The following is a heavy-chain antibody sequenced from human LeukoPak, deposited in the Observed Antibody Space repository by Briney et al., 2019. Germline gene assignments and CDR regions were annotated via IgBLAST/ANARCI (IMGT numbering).Heavy chain of an antibody. V-gene: IGHV1-2*02. D-gene: IGHD2-15*01. CDR3: ARDWGSIVVVVAAPALDY. Sequence: ASVKVSCKASGYTFTGYYMHWVRQAPGQGLEWMGWINPNSGGTNYAQKFQGRVTMTRDTSISTAYMELSRLRSDDTAVYYCARDWGSIVVVVAAPALDYWGQGTLVTVSS. CDR1: GYTFTGYY. J-gene: IGHJ4*02. CDR2: INPNSGGT.